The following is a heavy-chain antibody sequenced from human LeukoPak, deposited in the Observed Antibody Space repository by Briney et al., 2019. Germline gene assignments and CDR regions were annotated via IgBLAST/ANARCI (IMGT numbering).Heavy chain of an antibody. CDR3: ARGGQRGYCSSTSCSRRYFDY. V-gene: IGHV4-34*01. D-gene: IGHD2-2*01. CDR1: GGSFSGYY. CDR2: INHSGST. J-gene: IGHJ4*02. Sequence: PSETLSLTCAVYGGSFSGYYWSWIRQPPGKGLERIGEINHSGSTNYNPSLKSRVTISVDTSKNQFSLKLSSVTAADTAVYYCARGGQRGYCSSTSCSRRYFDYWGQGTLVTVSS.